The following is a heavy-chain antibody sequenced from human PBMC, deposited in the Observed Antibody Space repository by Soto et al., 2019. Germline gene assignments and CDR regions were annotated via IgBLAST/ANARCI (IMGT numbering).Heavy chain of an antibody. CDR2: IYPGDSET. CDR3: VSTINGYFEY. J-gene: IGHJ4*02. D-gene: IGHD3-9*01. V-gene: IGHV5-51*01. CDR1: GHSFVTHW. Sequence: EVLLAQSGAEVKKPGDSLKISCKGSGHSFVTHWIGWVRQMPGKGLEWMGIIYPGDSETKYSPSSQGQVTISADKSISTAYLQWSSLKASDTALYYCVSTINGYFEYWGQGTLVTVSS.